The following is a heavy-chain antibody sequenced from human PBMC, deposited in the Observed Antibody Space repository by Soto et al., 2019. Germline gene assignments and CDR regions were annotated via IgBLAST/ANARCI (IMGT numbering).Heavy chain of an antibody. CDR2: INHSGFT. V-gene: IGHV4-34*01. Sequence: SETLSLTCDVSGGSFTGYYWSWIRQPPGKGLEWIGEINHSGFTNYNPSLTGRVTISLDTSKRQFSLKLSSLPAADTAFYFCARGHGRFAHWGQGTLVTVSS. CDR1: GGSFTGYY. J-gene: IGHJ4*02. CDR3: ARGHGRFAH.